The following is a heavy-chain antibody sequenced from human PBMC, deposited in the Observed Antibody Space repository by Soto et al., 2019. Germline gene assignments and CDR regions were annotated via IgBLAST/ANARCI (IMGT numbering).Heavy chain of an antibody. CDR3: ARLPNYGSGSYAINYYSAMDV. V-gene: IGHV3-48*01. D-gene: IGHD3-10*01. J-gene: IGHJ6*02. Sequence: EEQLVESGGGLVQPGGSLRLSCVVSGFTFRSYSMSWVRQAPGKGLEWVSYISSSGSIIYYADSVKGRFTISRDNAXXSLSLQMNSLRVEDTAVYFCARLPNYGSGSYAINYYSAMDVWGRGTTVTVSS. CDR2: ISSSGSII. CDR1: GFTFRSYS.